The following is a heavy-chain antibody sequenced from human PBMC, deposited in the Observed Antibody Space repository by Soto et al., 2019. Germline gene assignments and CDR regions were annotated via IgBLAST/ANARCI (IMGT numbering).Heavy chain of an antibody. CDR2: IYYSGST. CDR3: ARQRRGYGRYFDY. V-gene: IGHV4-59*01. D-gene: IGHD1-1*01. J-gene: IGHJ4*02. CDR1: GGSISSYY. Sequence: SETLSLTCTVSGGSISSYYWSWIRQPPGKGLEWIGYIYYSGSTNYNPSLKSRVTISVDTSKNQFSLKLSSVTAADTAVYYCARQRRGYGRYFDYWGQGTLVPVSS.